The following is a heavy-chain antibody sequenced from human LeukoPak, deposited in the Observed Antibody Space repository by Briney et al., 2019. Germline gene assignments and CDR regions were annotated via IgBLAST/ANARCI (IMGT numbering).Heavy chain of an antibody. CDR2: IRQDESEK. CDR3: ARAKYSGSYPYYYDY. J-gene: IGHJ4*02. Sequence: GGSLRLSCAASGFSFSTYWMSWVRQAPGKGLEWVANIRQDESEKYYVDSVRGRFTSFRDNAKNSLYLQMNTLRVEDTAVYYCARAKYSGSYPYYYDYWGQGTLVTVSP. CDR1: GFSFSTYW. D-gene: IGHD1-26*01. V-gene: IGHV3-7*01.